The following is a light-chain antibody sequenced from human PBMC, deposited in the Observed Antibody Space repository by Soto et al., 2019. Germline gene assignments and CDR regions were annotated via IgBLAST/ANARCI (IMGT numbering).Light chain of an antibody. CDR2: FDK. J-gene: IGLJ3*02. Sequence: SYELTQPPSVSVAPGKTATIYCGGNNIGHKGVHWYQQKPGQAPILVIYFDKDRPSGIPERFSGSNSGNTATLTIARVEAGDEADYYCQVWDPDTDHRVFGGGTKLTVL. CDR1: NIGHKG. V-gene: IGLV3-21*04. CDR3: QVWDPDTDHRV.